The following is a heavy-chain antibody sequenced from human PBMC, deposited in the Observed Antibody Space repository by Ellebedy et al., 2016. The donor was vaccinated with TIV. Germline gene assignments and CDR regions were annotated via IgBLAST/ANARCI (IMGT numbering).Heavy chain of an antibody. J-gene: IGHJ4*02. Sequence: MPSETLSLTCTVSGGSIRGSSYYWGWIRQSPGKGLESIGTFYYSGSTYYHPSFRGRVTMSVDTSKNQFSLNLTSVTAADTALYFCARDWRGHFYLDYWGLGTLVTVSS. V-gene: IGHV4-39*07. CDR2: FYYSGST. CDR3: ARDWRGHFYLDY. D-gene: IGHD3-10*01. CDR1: GGSIRGSSYY.